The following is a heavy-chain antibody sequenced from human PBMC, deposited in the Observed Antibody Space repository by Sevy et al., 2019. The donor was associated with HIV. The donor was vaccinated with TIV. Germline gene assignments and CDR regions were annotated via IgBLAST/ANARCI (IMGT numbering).Heavy chain of an antibody. CDR3: ATLRGGLYGSGYFQN. V-gene: IGHV3-23*01. Sequence: GGSLRLSCAASRFTFSAYAMSWVRQAPGKGLEWVSCISSSGGSTYYADSVKGRFSISRDTSKNTLYLQMNSLRAEDTAVYYCATLRGGLYGSGYFQNWGQGTQVTVSS. D-gene: IGHD3-10*01. CDR1: RFTFSAYA. CDR2: ISSSGGST. J-gene: IGHJ1*01.